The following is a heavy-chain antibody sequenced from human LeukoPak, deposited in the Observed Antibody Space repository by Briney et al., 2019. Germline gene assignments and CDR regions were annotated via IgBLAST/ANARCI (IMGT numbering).Heavy chain of an antibody. CDR2: IYYNGRT. V-gene: IGHV4-39*07. Sequence: SETLSLTCTVSGGSISSSSYYWGWIRQPPGKGLECIGSIYYNGRTFYNPSLKSRVTISADTSKNQFSLKLSSVTAADTAVYYCASKDVAFNWFDPWGQGTLVTVSS. CDR3: ASKDVAFNWFDP. J-gene: IGHJ5*02. CDR1: GGSISSSSYY. D-gene: IGHD5-12*01.